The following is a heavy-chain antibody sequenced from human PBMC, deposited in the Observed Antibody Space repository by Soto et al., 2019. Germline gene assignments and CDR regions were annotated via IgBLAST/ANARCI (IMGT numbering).Heavy chain of an antibody. CDR2: ISWNSDSI. CDR3: ASGRGYDILTGYYPYFDY. Sequence: EVQLVESGGGLAQPGRSLRLSCAASGFTFDDYAMHWVRQAPGKGLEWVSGISWNSDSIGYADSVKGRFTISRDNAKKSLDLKMNSLRAEDTALYYCASGRGYDILTGYYPYFDYWGQGTLVTVSS. D-gene: IGHD3-9*01. J-gene: IGHJ4*02. V-gene: IGHV3-9*01. CDR1: GFTFDDYA.